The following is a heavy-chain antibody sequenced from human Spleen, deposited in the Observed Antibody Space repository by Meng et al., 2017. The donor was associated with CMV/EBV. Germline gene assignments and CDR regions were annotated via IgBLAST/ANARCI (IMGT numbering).Heavy chain of an antibody. CDR3: ARTKIAAAGNWFDP. CDR2: IIPIFGTA. CDR1: GYTFTSYA. D-gene: IGHD6-13*01. J-gene: IGHJ5*02. V-gene: IGHV1-69*05. Sequence: SVKVSCKASGYTFTSYAMNWVRQAPGQGLEWMGGIIPIFGTANYAQKFQGRVTITTDESTSTAYMELSSLRSEDTAVYYCARTKIAAAGNWFDPWGQGTLVTVSS.